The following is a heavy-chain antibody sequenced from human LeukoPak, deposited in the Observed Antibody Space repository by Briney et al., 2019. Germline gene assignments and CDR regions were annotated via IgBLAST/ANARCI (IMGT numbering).Heavy chain of an antibody. Sequence: PGGSLRLSCAASGFTFSSYAMHWVRQAPGKGLEWVAVISYDGSNKYYADSVRGRFTISRDNSKNTLYLQMNSLRAEDTAVYYCARERVTCGSGFYGMDVWGQGTTVTVSS. CDR3: ARERVTCGSGFYGMDV. CDR1: GFTFSSYA. J-gene: IGHJ6*02. D-gene: IGHD3-10*01. V-gene: IGHV3-30-3*01. CDR2: ISYDGSNK.